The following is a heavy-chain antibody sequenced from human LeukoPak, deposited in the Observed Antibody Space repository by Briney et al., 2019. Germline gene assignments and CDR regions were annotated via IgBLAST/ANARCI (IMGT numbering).Heavy chain of an antibody. J-gene: IGHJ6*02. CDR3: AREQYGSGSYALGYYYGMDV. CDR1: GYTFTGYY. V-gene: IGHV1-2*02. Sequence: ASVKVSCKASGYTFTGYYMHWVRQAPGQGLEWMGWINPNSGGTNYAQKFQGRVTMTRDTSISTAYMELSSLRSEDTAVYYCAREQYGSGSYALGYYYGMDVWGQGTTVTVSS. D-gene: IGHD3-10*01. CDR2: INPNSGGT.